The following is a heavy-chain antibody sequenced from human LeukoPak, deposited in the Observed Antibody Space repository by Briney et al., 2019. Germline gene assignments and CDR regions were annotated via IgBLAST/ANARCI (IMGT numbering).Heavy chain of an antibody. CDR2: ISSCSSPI. J-gene: IGHJ6*03. V-gene: IGHV3-48*01. Sequence: PSGGSLTLSCAASGFIFSTYSVNWARQAPGKGVEWVSYISSCSSPIYYADSVKGRFTISRDNAKNSLYLQMNSLRAEDTAVYYCARGSREDIYYYYYMDVWGKGTTVTVSS. CDR1: GFIFSTYS. D-gene: IGHD2-15*01. CDR3: ARGSREDIYYYYYMDV.